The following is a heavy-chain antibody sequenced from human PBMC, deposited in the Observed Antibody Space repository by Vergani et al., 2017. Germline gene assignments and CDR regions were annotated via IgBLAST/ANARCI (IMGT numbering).Heavy chain of an antibody. V-gene: IGHV4-39*07. CDR3: ASDTHSGQRADR. D-gene: IGHD6-19*01. CDR1: KNSISSRSHY. Sequence: QLQLQESGPGLVRPAETLSLTCTVSKNSISSRSHYWGWIQQSPGRGLEWIGSVYQSGNTFYNPSFKSRVTISVDTSKNQFSLTLTSVTAADTAVYYCASDTHSGQRADRWGQGILVTVTS. J-gene: IGHJ5*02. CDR2: VYQSGNT.